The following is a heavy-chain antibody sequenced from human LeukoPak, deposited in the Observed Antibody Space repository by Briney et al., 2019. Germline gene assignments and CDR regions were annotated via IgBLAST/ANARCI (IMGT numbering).Heavy chain of an antibody. Sequence: GGSLRLSCAASGFTFSSYAMSWVRQAPGKGLEWVSAISGSGGSTYYADSVKGRFTISRDNSKNTLYLQMNSLRAEDTAVYYCAKDQDIVVVVVATSGYFDYWGQGTLVTVSS. V-gene: IGHV3-23*01. J-gene: IGHJ4*02. CDR1: GFTFSSYA. CDR3: AKDQDIVVVVVATSGYFDY. CDR2: ISGSGGST. D-gene: IGHD2-15*01.